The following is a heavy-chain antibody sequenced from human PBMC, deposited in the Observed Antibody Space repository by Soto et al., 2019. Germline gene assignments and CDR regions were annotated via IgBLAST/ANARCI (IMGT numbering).Heavy chain of an antibody. CDR3: AKARRGYSYGHTTMDY. CDR2: ISGSGGST. D-gene: IGHD5-18*01. Sequence: GGSLRLSCAASGFTFSSDAMSWVRQPPGKGLEWVSAISGSGGSTYYADSGKGRFTISRDNSKNTLYLQMNSLRAEDRAVYYCAKARRGYSYGHTTMDYWGQGTLVTVSS. V-gene: IGHV3-23*01. J-gene: IGHJ4*02. CDR1: GFTFSSDA.